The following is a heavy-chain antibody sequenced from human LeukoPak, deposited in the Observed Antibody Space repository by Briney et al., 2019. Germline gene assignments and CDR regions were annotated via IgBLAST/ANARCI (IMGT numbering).Heavy chain of an antibody. CDR3: ARVRGVRYFASRTPENDAFDI. Sequence: ASVKVSCKASGYTFTGYYMHWVRQAPGQGLEWMGWINPNSGGTNYAQKFQGWVTMTRDTSISTAYMELSRLRSDDTAVYYCARVRGVRYFASRTPENDAFDIWGQGTMVTVSS. J-gene: IGHJ3*02. CDR2: INPNSGGT. CDR1: GYTFTGYY. V-gene: IGHV1-2*04. D-gene: IGHD3-9*01.